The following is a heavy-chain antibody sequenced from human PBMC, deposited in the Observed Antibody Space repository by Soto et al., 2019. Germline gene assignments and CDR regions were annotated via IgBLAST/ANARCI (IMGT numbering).Heavy chain of an antibody. CDR2: MNPNSGNT. D-gene: IGHD3-10*01. V-gene: IGHV1-8*01. J-gene: IGHJ6*03. CDR3: ARGRTVLWFGDYYMDV. CDR1: GYTFTSYD. Sequence: GASVKVSCKASGYTFTSYDINWVRQATGQGLEWMGWMNPNSGNTGYAQKFQGRVTMTRNTSISTAYMELSSLRSEDTAVYYCARGRTVLWFGDYYMDVWSKGTTVTVSS.